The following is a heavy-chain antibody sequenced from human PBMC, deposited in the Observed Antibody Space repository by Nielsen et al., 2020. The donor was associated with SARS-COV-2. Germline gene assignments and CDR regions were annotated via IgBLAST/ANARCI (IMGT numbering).Heavy chain of an antibody. Sequence: GESLKISCAASGFSFSDYYMSWIRQDPGKGLEWVSYISNTGYTNYADSVRGRFTISRDNAKNSVYLQMNSLRAEDTAVYYCAREGRKLPLDYWGQGTLVTVSS. CDR2: ISNTGYT. CDR3: AREGRKLPLDY. CDR1: GFSFSDYY. V-gene: IGHV3-11*05. J-gene: IGHJ4*02. D-gene: IGHD5-24*01.